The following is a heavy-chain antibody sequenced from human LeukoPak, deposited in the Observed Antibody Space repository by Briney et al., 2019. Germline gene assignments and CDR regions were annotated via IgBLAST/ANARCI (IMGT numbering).Heavy chain of an antibody. CDR3: ARHRDSSGRYYFDY. D-gene: IGHD6-19*01. CDR2: IYYSGST. Sequence: SETLSLTCTVSGGSISSYYWSWIRQPPGKGLERIGYIYYSGSTNYNPSLKSRVTISVDTSKNQFSLKLSSVTAADTAVYYCARHRDSSGRYYFDYWGQGTLVTVSS. CDR1: GGSISSYY. V-gene: IGHV4-59*08. J-gene: IGHJ4*02.